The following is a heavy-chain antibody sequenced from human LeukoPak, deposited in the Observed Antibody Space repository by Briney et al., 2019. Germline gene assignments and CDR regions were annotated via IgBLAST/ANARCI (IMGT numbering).Heavy chain of an antibody. CDR2: ISGSGGST. Sequence: PGGSLRLSCAASGFTFSNYAMSWVRQAPGKGLEWVSAISGSGGSTYYADSVKGRFTISRDNSKNTLYLEMNSLRAEDTAVYYCARVGNYGSGSYYFPRRSYYYYYYMDVWGKGTTVTVSS. J-gene: IGHJ6*03. CDR3: ARVGNYGSGSYYFPRRSYYYYYYMDV. CDR1: GFTFSNYA. D-gene: IGHD3-10*01. V-gene: IGHV3-23*01.